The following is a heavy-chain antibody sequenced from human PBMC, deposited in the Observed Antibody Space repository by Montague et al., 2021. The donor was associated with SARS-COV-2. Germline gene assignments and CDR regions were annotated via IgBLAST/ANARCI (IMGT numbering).Heavy chain of an antibody. CDR2: INHRGTS. Sequence: SETLSLTCAVYGGTNSAYFWPRTRSSPGTSLERTAEINHRGTSYSNPSPKSRVSISVHTSENQFSLYLCPVTAADTAVYYCARGRQHFNMIVVVMTGGEYYFDSWGQGTLV. CDR1: GGTNSAYF. D-gene: IGHD3-22*01. J-gene: IGHJ4*02. V-gene: IGHV4-34*01. CDR3: ARGRQHFNMIVVVMTGGEYYFDS.